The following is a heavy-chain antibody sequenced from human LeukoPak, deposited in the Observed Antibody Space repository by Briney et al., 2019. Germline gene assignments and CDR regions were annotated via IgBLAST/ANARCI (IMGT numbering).Heavy chain of an antibody. V-gene: IGHV1-69*13. J-gene: IGHJ4*02. CDR3: ASRDGYNPNTYFDY. CDR1: GGTFSSYA. D-gene: IGHD5-24*01. CDR2: IIPIFATA. Sequence: ASVKVSCKASGGTFSSYAIGWVRQAPGQGLEWMGGIIPIFATANYAQKFQGRVTITADESTSTAYMELSSLRSEDTAVYYCASRDGYNPNTYFDYWGQGTLVTVSS.